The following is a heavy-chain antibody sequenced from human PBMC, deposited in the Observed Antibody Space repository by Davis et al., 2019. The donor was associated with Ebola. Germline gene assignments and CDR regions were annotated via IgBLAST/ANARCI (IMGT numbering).Heavy chain of an antibody. V-gene: IGHV4-39*01. CDR1: GGSIGSSSYY. CDR2: IYYSGST. CDR3: ARQVISSGWTGY. J-gene: IGHJ4*02. Sequence: MPGGSLRLSCTVSGGSIGSSSYYWGWIRQPPGKGLEWIGSIYYSGSTYYNPSLKSRVTISVDTSKNQFSLKLSSVTAADTAVYYCARQVISSGWTGYWGQGTLVTVSS. D-gene: IGHD6-19*01.